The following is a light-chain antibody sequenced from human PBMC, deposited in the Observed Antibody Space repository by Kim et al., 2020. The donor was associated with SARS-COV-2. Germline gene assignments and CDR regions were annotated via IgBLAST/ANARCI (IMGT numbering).Light chain of an antibody. CDR3: QQSASTPRT. V-gene: IGKV1-39*01. J-gene: IGKJ4*01. CDR1: QSISSY. Sequence: DIQMTQSPSSLSASVGDRVTITCRASQSISSYLNCYQQKPGKAPKLLIYAASSLQSGVPSRFSGSGSGTDFTLTISSLQPEDFATYYCQQSASTPRTFGGGTKVDIK. CDR2: AAS.